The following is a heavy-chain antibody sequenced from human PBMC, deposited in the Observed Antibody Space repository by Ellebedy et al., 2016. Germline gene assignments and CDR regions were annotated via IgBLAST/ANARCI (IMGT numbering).Heavy chain of an antibody. Sequence: ASVKVSCXVSGYTLTELSMHWVRQAPGKGLEWMGGFDPEDGETIYAQKFQGRVTITEDTSTDTAYMELSSLRSEDTAVYYCARDKEGGMWGYNPGSAFDIWGQGTMVTVSS. CDR1: GYTLTELS. CDR2: FDPEDGET. D-gene: IGHD5-24*01. V-gene: IGHV1-24*01. J-gene: IGHJ3*02. CDR3: ARDKEGGMWGYNPGSAFDI.